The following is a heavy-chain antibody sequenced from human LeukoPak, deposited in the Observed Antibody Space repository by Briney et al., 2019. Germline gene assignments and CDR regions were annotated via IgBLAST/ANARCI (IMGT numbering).Heavy chain of an antibody. J-gene: IGHJ4*02. D-gene: IGHD2-15*01. Sequence: GWSLRLSCAASGFTFSSYTMNWVRQAPGKGLEWVSSISSGSNYIYYADSLKGRFTISRDNARNSLYLQMNSLRAEDTAVYYCAREAYCSGGSCYYFDYWGQGTLVTVSS. CDR2: ISSGSNYI. CDR1: GFTFSSYT. CDR3: AREAYCSGGSCYYFDY. V-gene: IGHV3-21*03.